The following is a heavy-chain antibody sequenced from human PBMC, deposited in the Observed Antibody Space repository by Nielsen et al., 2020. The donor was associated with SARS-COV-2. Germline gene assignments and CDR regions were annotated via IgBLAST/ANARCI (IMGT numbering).Heavy chain of an antibody. CDR1: GGSISNDAYH. CDR2: IYYTGST. Sequence: SETLSLTCSVSGGSISNDAYHWGWIRQHPGKGLEWLGNIYYTGSTQYHPSLKSRVTLSVDTSKNQFSLKLSSVTAADTAVYYCARYCGSNNCYYIGFDYWGQGALVTVPS. J-gene: IGHJ4*02. CDR3: ARYCGSNNCYYIGFDY. V-gene: IGHV4-31*03. D-gene: IGHD2-2*01.